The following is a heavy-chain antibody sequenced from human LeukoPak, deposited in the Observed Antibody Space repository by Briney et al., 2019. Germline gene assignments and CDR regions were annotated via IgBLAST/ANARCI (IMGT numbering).Heavy chain of an antibody. CDR1: GYTFTSYG. V-gene: IGHV1-8*02. CDR2: MNPNNGIT. D-gene: IGHD3-10*01. J-gene: IGHJ5*02. Sequence: ASVKVSCKASGYTFTSYGINWVRQATGQGLEWMGWMNPNNGITGYAQTFQGRVTMTRDTFTSTAYMELRSLTSEDTAVYYCVRDGEGLAISVNYWFDLWGQGTLVTVSS. CDR3: VRDGEGLAISVNYWFDL.